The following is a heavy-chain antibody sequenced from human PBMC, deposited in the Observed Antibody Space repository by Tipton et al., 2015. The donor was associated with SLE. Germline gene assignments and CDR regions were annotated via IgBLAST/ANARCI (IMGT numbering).Heavy chain of an antibody. D-gene: IGHD4-17*01. CDR1: GASISSGAIY. Sequence: TLSLTCSVSGASISSGAIYWSWFRHHPGKGLEWIGYISYSGGTYYNPTLKSRVTLSVDTSKNQFSLKLSSVTVADTAVYYCAKDYNHDNADYNWGQGTLVIVSS. CDR2: ISYSGGT. V-gene: IGHV4-31*03. J-gene: IGHJ4*02. CDR3: AKDYNHDNADYN.